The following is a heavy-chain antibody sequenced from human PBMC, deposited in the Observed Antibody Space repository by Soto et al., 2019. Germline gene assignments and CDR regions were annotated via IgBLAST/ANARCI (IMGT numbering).Heavy chain of an antibody. D-gene: IGHD1-26*01. Sequence: GGSLRLSCAASGFSFNNAWMAWVRQAPGKGLEWVGRIRSKTDGGTTDYAAPVKGRFTISRDDSENTLYLQMNSLNTEDTAVYHCATDPHRYSGSYFDNWGHGTLVTVSS. CDR2: IRSKTDGGTT. CDR1: GFSFNNAW. J-gene: IGHJ4*01. V-gene: IGHV3-15*07. CDR3: ATDPHRYSGSYFDN.